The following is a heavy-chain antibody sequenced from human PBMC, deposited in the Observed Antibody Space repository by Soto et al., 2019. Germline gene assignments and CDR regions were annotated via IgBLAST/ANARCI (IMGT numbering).Heavy chain of an antibody. Sequence: QVQLVQSGAEVKKPGSSVKVSCKASGGTFSSYAISWVRQAPGQGLEWMGGIIPIFGTANYAQKFQGRVTITADKSTSTAYMELSSLRSEDTAVYYCARDLLDCSSTSFYSGQNWFDPWGQGTLVTVSS. J-gene: IGHJ5*02. CDR2: IIPIFGTA. CDR1: GGTFSSYA. CDR3: ARDLLDCSSTSFYSGQNWFDP. V-gene: IGHV1-69*06. D-gene: IGHD2-2*01.